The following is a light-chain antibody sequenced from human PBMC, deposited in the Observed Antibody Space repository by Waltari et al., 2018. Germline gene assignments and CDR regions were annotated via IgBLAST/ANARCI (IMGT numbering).Light chain of an antibody. Sequence: EIVLTQSPGTLSLSPGERATLSCRASQSVSSSYLAWNQQNPGQDPRLLIYGASSRATGIPDRFSGSGSGTDFTLTISRLEPEDFAVYYCQQYGSSPTFGGGTKVEIK. CDR2: GAS. V-gene: IGKV3-20*01. CDR3: QQYGSSPT. CDR1: QSVSSSY. J-gene: IGKJ4*01.